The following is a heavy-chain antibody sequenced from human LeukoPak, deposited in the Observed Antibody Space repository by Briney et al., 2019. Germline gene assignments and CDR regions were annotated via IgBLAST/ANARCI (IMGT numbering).Heavy chain of an antibody. CDR2: ISSSGSTI. J-gene: IGHJ6*03. CDR1: GFTFSDYY. V-gene: IGHV3-11*04. D-gene: IGHD3-10*01. CDR3: ARNRRGSGTYYYHYYMDV. Sequence: GGSLRLSCATSGFTFSDYYMSWIRQTPDKGLEWVSYISSSGSTIFYADSVKGRFTISRDNAKNSLYLQMNSLRAEDTAVYYCARNRRGSGTYYYHYYMDVWGKGTTVAVSS.